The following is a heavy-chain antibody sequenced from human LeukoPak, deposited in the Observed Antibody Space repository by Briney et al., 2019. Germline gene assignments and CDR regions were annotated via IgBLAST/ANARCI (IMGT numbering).Heavy chain of an antibody. D-gene: IGHD2-2*01. CDR3: ARDGWLCSSTSCYLRGRYNWFDP. CDR2: INPNSGGT. J-gene: IGHJ5*02. V-gene: IGHV1-2*02. Sequence: GASVKVSCKASGYTFTGYYMHWVRQAPGQGLEWMGWINPNSGGTNYAQKFQGRVTMTRDTSISTAYMELSRLRSDDTAVYYCARDGWLCSSTSCYLRGRYNWFDPWGQGTLVTVSP. CDR1: GYTFTGYY.